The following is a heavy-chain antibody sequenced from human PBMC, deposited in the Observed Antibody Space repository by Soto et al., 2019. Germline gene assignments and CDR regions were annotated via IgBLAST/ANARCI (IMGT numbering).Heavy chain of an antibody. CDR1: GFPFSSYT. V-gene: IGHV3-23*01. CDR2: INSGGRT. CDR3: AKDLRPDGVWDFDY. Sequence: EVQLLESGGGLVQPGGSLRLSCEASGFPFSSYTMTWVRQAPGRGLEWVSGINSGGRTYYADSVKGRFTISRDDSKNTLYLQIISLRAEDTAVYYCAKDLRPDGVWDFDYWGQGTLVTVSS. D-gene: IGHD4-17*01. J-gene: IGHJ4*02.